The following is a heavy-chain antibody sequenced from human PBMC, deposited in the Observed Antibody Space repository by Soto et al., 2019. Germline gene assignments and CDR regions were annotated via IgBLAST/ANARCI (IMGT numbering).Heavy chain of an antibody. J-gene: IGHJ4*02. Sequence: RGESLKISCKGSGYTFTSYWIAWVRQMPGKGLEWMGIIYPGDSDTRYSPSFQGQVSISADKSISTAYLQWSSLKASDTAMYYCARQDGSALYYFDYWGQGTLVTVSS. CDR3: ARQDGSALYYFDY. CDR2: IYPGDSDT. CDR1: GYTFTSYW. V-gene: IGHV5-51*01. D-gene: IGHD6-19*01.